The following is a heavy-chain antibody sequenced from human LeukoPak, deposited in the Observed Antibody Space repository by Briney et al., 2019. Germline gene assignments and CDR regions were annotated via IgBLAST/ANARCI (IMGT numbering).Heavy chain of an antibody. V-gene: IGHV4-34*01. J-gene: IGHJ4*02. Sequence: SETLSLTCAVYGGSFSGYCWSWIRQPPGKGLEWIGEINHSGSTNYNPSLKSRVTISVDTSKNQFSLKLSSVTAADTAVYYCARGKGYNWNYYFDYWGQGTLVTVSS. CDR3: ARGKGYNWNYYFDY. CDR1: GGSFSGYC. CDR2: INHSGST. D-gene: IGHD1-7*01.